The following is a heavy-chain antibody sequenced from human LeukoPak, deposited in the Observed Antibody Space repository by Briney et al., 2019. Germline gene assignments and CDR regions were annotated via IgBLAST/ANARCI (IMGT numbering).Heavy chain of an antibody. V-gene: IGHV3-33*01. CDR1: GFTFSDYI. CDR3: ARSSYDIVATKNDTFDI. D-gene: IGHD5-12*01. CDR2: IWYDGSNK. Sequence: GRPLRLSCVASGFTFSDYIMHWVRQAPGKGLEWVAVIWYDGSNKNYADSVKGRFTISRDNSKNTLYLQMNSLGAEDTAVYYCARSSYDIVATKNDTFDIWGQGTMVTVSS. J-gene: IGHJ3*02.